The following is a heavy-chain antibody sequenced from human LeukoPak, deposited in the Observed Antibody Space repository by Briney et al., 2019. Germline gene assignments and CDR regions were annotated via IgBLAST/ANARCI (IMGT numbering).Heavy chain of an antibody. CDR3: AREISDYDSSGYFGCAFDI. J-gene: IGHJ3*02. V-gene: IGHV1-69*13. D-gene: IGHD3-22*01. Sequence: SVKVSCKASGGTFTSYAISWVRQAPGQGLEWMGGIIPIFGTANYAQKFQGRVTITADESTSTAYMELSSLRSEDTAVYYCAREISDYDSSGYFGCAFDIWGQGTMVTVSS. CDR2: IIPIFGTA. CDR1: GGTFTSYA.